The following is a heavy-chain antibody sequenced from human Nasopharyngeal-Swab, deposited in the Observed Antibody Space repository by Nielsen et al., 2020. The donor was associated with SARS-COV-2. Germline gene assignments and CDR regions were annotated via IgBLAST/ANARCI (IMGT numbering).Heavy chain of an antibody. Sequence: GESLKISCAASGFPFRSYAMSWVRQAPGKGLEWVSAISGSGGSTYYADSVKGRLTISRDNSKNTLYLQMNSLRAEDTAVYYCAKVGEGSSGYYFYYFDYWGQGTLVTVSS. V-gene: IGHV3-23*01. CDR2: ISGSGGST. CDR3: AKVGEGSSGYYFYYFDY. J-gene: IGHJ4*01. CDR1: GFPFRSYA. D-gene: IGHD3-22*01.